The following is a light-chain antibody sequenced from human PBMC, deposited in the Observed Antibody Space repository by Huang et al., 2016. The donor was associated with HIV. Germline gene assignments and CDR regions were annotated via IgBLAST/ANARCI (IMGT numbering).Light chain of an antibody. Sequence: EIVLTQSPDTLSVCPGERATLTCRASQRVNNNLAWSQDKPGQAPRLLIFGASTRATDIPGRFTGSGSGTEFTLTISSLQSEDFALYYCQQYDNWPPVTFGGGTRVEIK. V-gene: IGKV3-15*01. CDR3: QQYDNWPPVT. CDR2: GAS. CDR1: QRVNNN. J-gene: IGKJ4*01.